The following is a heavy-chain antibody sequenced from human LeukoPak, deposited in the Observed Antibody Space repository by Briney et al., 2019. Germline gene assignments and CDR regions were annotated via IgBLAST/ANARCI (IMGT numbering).Heavy chain of an antibody. V-gene: IGHV3-21*03. J-gene: IGHJ6*03. D-gene: IGHD1-26*01. Sequence: GGSLRLSCAASGFTFSSYGMYWVRQAPGKGLEWVSSITSSSSYIYYADSVKGRFTISRDNAKNSLYLQMDSLRVEDTAEYYCARDPYSGNYEAYYYYYMDVWGKGTTVTVSS. CDR2: ITSSSSYI. CDR3: ARDPYSGNYEAYYYYYMDV. CDR1: GFTFSSYG.